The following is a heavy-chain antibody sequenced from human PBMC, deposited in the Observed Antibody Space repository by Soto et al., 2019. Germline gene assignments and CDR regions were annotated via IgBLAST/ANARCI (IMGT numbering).Heavy chain of an antibody. CDR3: ARVNGYYDSSGYFELNWCDP. Sequence: QVQLQESGPGLVKPSQTLSLTCTVSGGSISSGGYYWSWIRQHPGKGLEWIGYIDYSGSTYYNPSHRSRVTISVDTFQNESSLKLGSVTGAVTAVYFCARVNGYYDSSGYFELNWCDPWVQGTLVTVSS. D-gene: IGHD3-22*01. V-gene: IGHV4-31*03. CDR2: IDYSGST. CDR1: GGSISSGGYY. J-gene: IGHJ5*02.